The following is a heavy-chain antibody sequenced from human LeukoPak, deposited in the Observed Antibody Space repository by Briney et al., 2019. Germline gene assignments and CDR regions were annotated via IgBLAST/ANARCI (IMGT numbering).Heavy chain of an antibody. V-gene: IGHV4-39*01. CDR1: GGSISSGSSDYY. CDR2: ISDSGRT. J-gene: IGHJ2*01. Sequence: SETLSLTCTVSGGSISSGSSDYYWGWIRQPPGKGLDWIGSISDSGRTYYNPSLKSRVTVSVDTSKNQFSLNLSSVTAADTAVYYCARQFGSGLWYFDLWGRGILVTVSS. CDR3: ARQFGSGLWYFDL. D-gene: IGHD3-10*01.